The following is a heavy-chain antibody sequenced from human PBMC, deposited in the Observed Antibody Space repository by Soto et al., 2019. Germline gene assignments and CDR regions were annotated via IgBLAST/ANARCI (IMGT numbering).Heavy chain of an antibody. CDR3: ARIQKYYDILTGYYYYYGMDV. J-gene: IGHJ6*02. CDR1: GYTFTSYD. D-gene: IGHD3-9*01. Sequence: ASVKVSCKASGYTFTSYDINWVRQATGQGLEWMGWMNPNSGNTGYAQKFQGRVTMTRNTSISTAYMELSSLRSEDTAVYYCARIQKYYDILTGYYYYYGMDVWGQGTTVTVSS. CDR2: MNPNSGNT. V-gene: IGHV1-8*01.